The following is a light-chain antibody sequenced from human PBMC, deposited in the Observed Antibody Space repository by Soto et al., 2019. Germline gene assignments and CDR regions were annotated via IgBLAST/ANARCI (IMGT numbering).Light chain of an antibody. J-gene: IGKJ2*01. CDR1: QNVNNNY. V-gene: IGKV3-20*01. CDR3: QQYGTSPGT. Sequence: DIVLMQSPGTLSLSPGERATLSCRASQNVNNNYLAWYQQKPGQAPRLLIRGASSRATGLPDRFSGSGSGTAFTLTISRLEPEDFAVYYCQQYGTSPGTFGQGTKLEIK. CDR2: GAS.